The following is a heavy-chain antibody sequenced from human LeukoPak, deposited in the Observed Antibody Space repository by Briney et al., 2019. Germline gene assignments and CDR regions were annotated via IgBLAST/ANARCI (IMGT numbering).Heavy chain of an antibody. CDR3: ARGQGYCSGGSCYRPFDP. CDR1: GGSFSGYY. D-gene: IGHD2-15*01. CDR2: INHSGGT. J-gene: IGHJ5*02. V-gene: IGHV4-34*01. Sequence: PSETLSLTCAVYGGSFSGYYWSWIRQPPGKGLEWIGEINHSGGTNYNPSLKSRVTISVDTSKNQFSLKLSSVTAADTAVYYCARGQGYCSGGSCYRPFDPWGQGTLVTVSS.